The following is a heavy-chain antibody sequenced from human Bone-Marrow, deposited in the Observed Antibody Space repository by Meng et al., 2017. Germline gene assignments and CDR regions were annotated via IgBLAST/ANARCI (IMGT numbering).Heavy chain of an antibody. CDR1: GGSFSGYY. CDR3: ARVRGGIAAAGTGFDY. D-gene: IGHD6-13*01. J-gene: IGHJ4*02. CDR2: IYHSGST. Sequence: SETLSLTCAVYGGSFSGYYWSWIRQPPGKGLEWIGEIYHSGSTNYNPSLKSRVTISVDKSKNQFSLKLSSVTAADTAVYYCARVRGGIAAAGTGFDYWGQGTLVTVSS. V-gene: IGHV4-34*01.